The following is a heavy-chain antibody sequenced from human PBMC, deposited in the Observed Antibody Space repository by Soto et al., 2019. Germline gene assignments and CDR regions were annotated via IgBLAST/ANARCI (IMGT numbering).Heavy chain of an antibody. Sequence: ASVKVSCKVSGYTLTELSMHWVRQAPGQGLEWMGWLSAYNGNTNYAQKLQGRVTMTTDTSTSTAYMELRSLRSDATAVYYWARVPRGDYAGEFDPWGQGTLVTVSS. D-gene: IGHD3-16*01. CDR1: GYTLTELS. J-gene: IGHJ5*02. CDR3: ARVPRGDYAGEFDP. V-gene: IGHV1-18*01. CDR2: LSAYNGNT.